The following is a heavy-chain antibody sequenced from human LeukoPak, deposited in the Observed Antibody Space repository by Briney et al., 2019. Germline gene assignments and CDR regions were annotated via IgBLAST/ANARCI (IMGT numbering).Heavy chain of an antibody. CDR1: GFTFSSYW. Sequence: GGSLRLSCAASGFTFSSYWMHWVRQAPGKGLVWVSRINSDGSSTSYADSVKGRFTVSRDNAKNTLYLQMNSLRAEDTAVYYCARGTGYLLLDYWGQGTLVTVSS. D-gene: IGHD3/OR15-3a*01. CDR3: ARGTGYLLLDY. J-gene: IGHJ4*02. V-gene: IGHV3-74*01. CDR2: INSDGSST.